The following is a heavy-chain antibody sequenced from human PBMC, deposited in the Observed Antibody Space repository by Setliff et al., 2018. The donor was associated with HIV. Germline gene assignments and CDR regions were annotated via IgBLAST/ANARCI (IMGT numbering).Heavy chain of an antibody. CDR2: IYPNTGGT. Sequence: ASVEVSCKASGYTFTDYYIHWVRQAPGQGLEWMGWIYPNTGGTNYAQKFQGRVTMTRDTSISTAYMDLSRLKSDDTAVYYCASVFYDFWSASYSNIDYWGQGTLVTVSS. V-gene: IGHV1-2*02. CDR1: GYTFTDYY. J-gene: IGHJ4*02. CDR3: ASVFYDFWSASYSNIDY. D-gene: IGHD3-3*01.